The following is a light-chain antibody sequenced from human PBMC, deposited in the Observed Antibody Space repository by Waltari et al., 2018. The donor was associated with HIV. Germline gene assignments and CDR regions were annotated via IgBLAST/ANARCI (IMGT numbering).Light chain of an antibody. CDR1: TKDVGNSAY. Sequence: QSALTQPASVSGSPGQSITISCTGTTKDVGNSAYVSWYQHRPGKAPNLLIYDVSNRPSGVSGRFSGSKSGNTASLSISGLQAEDEADYFCSSYRTYGTLVFGGGTKLTVL. CDR3: SSYRTYGTLV. J-gene: IGLJ3*02. CDR2: DVS. V-gene: IGLV2-14*01.